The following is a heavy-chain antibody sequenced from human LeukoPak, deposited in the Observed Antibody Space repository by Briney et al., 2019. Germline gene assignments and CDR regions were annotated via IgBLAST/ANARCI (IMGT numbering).Heavy chain of an antibody. J-gene: IGHJ4*02. CDR1: GFTFGSYG. D-gene: IGHD4-17*01. Sequence: GGSLRLSCAASGFTFGSYGMHWVRQAPGKGLEWVAVISFDGRNKYFGDSVKGRFSISRDNSKNTLSLQMNSLRPEDTAVYYCVKDGHSVTIFDYWGRGTLVTVSS. V-gene: IGHV3-30*18. CDR2: ISFDGRNK. CDR3: VKDGHSVTIFDY.